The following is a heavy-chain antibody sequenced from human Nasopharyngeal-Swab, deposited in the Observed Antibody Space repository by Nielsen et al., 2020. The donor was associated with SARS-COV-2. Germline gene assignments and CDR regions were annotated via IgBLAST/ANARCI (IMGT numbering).Heavy chain of an antibody. J-gene: IGHJ5*02. Sequence: WVGQAPGQGLEWMGIINPGGGSARYSQNFQGRVTMTRDTSTNTVHMELYSLTSEDTAVYYCARGGDPREVVAATDCFDPWGQGTLVTVSS. V-gene: IGHV1-46*01. CDR3: ARGGDPREVVAATDCFDP. D-gene: IGHD2-15*01. CDR2: INPGGGSA.